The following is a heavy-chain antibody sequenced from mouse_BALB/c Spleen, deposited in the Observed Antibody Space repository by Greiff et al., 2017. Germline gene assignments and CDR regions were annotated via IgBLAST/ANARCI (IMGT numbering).Heavy chain of an antibody. CDR3: ARDQALYYGSSYDY. D-gene: IGHD1-1*01. Sequence: DVKLVESGGGLVKPGGSLKLSCAASGFTFSSYAMSWVRQTPEKRLEWVASISSGGSTYYPDSVKGRFTISRDNARNILYLQMSSLRSEDTAMYYCARDQALYYGSSYDYWGQGTTLTVSS. CDR1: GFTFSSYA. CDR2: ISSGGST. J-gene: IGHJ2*01. V-gene: IGHV5-6-5*01.